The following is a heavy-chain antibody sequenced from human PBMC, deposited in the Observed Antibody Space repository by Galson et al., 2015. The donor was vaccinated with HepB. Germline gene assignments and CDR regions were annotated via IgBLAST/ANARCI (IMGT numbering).Heavy chain of an antibody. CDR1: GDSVSSNSAA. J-gene: IGHJ4*02. CDR2: TYYRSKWYT. CDR3: ARDDAYSYGLEGHYFDY. D-gene: IGHD5-18*01. Sequence: CAISGDSVSSNSAAWNWIRQSPSRGLEWLGRTYYRSKWYTDYAVSVKSRITINADTSKNQFSLQLNSVTPEDTAVYYCARDDAYSYGLEGHYFDYWGQGTLVTVSS. V-gene: IGHV6-1*01.